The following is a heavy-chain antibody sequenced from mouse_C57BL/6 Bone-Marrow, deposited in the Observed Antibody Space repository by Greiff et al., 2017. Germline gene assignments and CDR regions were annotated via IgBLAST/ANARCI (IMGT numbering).Heavy chain of an antibody. Sequence: EVQGVESGGGLVKPGGSLKLSCAASGFTISDYGMHWVRQAPEQGLEWVAYISSGRSTIYYAVTVKGRFTISRDNANNTLFLQLTSLRSEDPAMYVCAWGGNNYEGAWFAYWGQGTLVTVSA. CDR2: ISSGRSTI. V-gene: IGHV5-17*01. J-gene: IGHJ3*01. CDR1: GFTISDYG. CDR3: AWGGNNYEGAWFAY. D-gene: IGHD2-12*01.